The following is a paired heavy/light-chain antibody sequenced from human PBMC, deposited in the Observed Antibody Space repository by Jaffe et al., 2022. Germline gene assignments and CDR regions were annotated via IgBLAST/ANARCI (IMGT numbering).Light chain of an antibody. CDR2: RAS. V-gene: IGKV3-15*01. CDR1: QSLSDK. J-gene: IGKJ1*01. CDR3: QYSGY. Sequence: IVMTQSPATLSMSPGERATLSCRASQSLSDKVAWYQQIPGQAPRLLIYRASTRATGIPARFSGSGSGTDFTLTISSLQSEDFAVYYCQYSGYFGQGTKVEIK.
Heavy chain of an antibody. CDR1: GDSISSSSHN. CDR2: IYYTGMS. J-gene: IGHJ4*02. Sequence: QLQLQESGPGLVKPSETLSLTCTVSGDSISSSSHNWAWVRQPPGKGLEWIATIYYTGMSFYNPSLKSRVTISVDTSMDQFSLRLASVTAADTAVFYCARLRDCSNDYCSFDYWGRGILVTVSS. D-gene: IGHD2-8*01. CDR3: ARLRDCSNDYCSFDY. V-gene: IGHV4-39*01.